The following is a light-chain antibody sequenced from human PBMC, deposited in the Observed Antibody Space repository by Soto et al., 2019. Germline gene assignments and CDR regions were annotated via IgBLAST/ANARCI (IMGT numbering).Light chain of an antibody. V-gene: IGKV3-20*01. Sequence: ERVLTQSPGTLSLSQGERATLSCRASQSVGSSLSWYQQKPGQAPRLLFYGASNRATAIPDRFSGSGFGTDFTLTITRLEPEDFAVYYCQQYGDSPQTFGPGTKVDIK. J-gene: IGKJ1*01. CDR3: QQYGDSPQT. CDR1: QSVGSS. CDR2: GAS.